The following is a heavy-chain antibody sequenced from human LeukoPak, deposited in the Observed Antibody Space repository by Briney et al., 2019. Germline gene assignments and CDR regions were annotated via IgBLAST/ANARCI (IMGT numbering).Heavy chain of an antibody. CDR3: ARHLRGYSYGYPYYYYYYMDV. CDR1: GGSISSSNW. Sequence: PSGTLSLTCAVSGGSISSSNWWSWVRQPPGKGLEWIGEIYHSGSTNYNPSLKSRATISVDKSKNQFSLKLSSVTAADTAVYYCARHLRGYSYGYPYYYYYYMDVWGKGTTVTISS. J-gene: IGHJ6*03. D-gene: IGHD5-18*01. CDR2: IYHSGST. V-gene: IGHV4-4*02.